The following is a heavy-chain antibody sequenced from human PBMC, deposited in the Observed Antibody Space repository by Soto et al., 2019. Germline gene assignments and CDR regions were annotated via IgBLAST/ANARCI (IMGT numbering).Heavy chain of an antibody. D-gene: IGHD7-27*01. Sequence: GGSLRLSCAVSGFTFSSYWMQWVRQGPGKGLVWVARINSEGTTTYYADSVKGRFTVSRDNAKDTLYLQMSSLRAEDTALYYCGRAPGGTGIVDYWGLGTLVSISP. V-gene: IGHV3-74*01. CDR2: INSEGTTT. J-gene: IGHJ4*02. CDR1: GFTFSSYW. CDR3: GRAPGGTGIVDY.